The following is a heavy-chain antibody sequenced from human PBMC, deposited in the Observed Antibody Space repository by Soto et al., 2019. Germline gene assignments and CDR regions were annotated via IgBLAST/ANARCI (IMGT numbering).Heavy chain of an antibody. CDR3: AREIRIAAAGTSDY. V-gene: IGHV1-18*01. Sequence: ASVKVSCKASGYTFTSYGISWVRPAPGQGLEWMGWISAYNGNTNYAQKLQGRVTMTTDTSTSTAYMELRSLRSDDTAVYYCAREIRIAAAGTSDYWGQGTLVTVSS. J-gene: IGHJ4*02. CDR2: ISAYNGNT. D-gene: IGHD6-13*01. CDR1: GYTFTSYG.